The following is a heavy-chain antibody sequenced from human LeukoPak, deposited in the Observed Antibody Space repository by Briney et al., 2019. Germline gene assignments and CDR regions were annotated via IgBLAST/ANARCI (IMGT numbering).Heavy chain of an antibody. CDR1: GYTLTELS. V-gene: IGHV1-24*01. Sequence: GASVKVSCKVSGYTLTELSMHWVRQAPGKGLEWMGGFDPENDETIYAQNFQGRVTMTEDTSTDTAYMELSSLRSEDTAVYYCATFYTSSNYHFDYWGQGTLVTVSS. CDR3: ATFYTSSNYHFDY. J-gene: IGHJ4*02. D-gene: IGHD6-13*01. CDR2: FDPENDET.